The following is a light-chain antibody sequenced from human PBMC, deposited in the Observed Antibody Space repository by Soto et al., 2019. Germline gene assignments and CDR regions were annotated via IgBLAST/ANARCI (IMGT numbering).Light chain of an antibody. Sequence: EIVLTQSPGTLSLSPGERATLSCRASQTVSTNSLAWYQQKPGQAPRPLIYAASSRATGTPDRFSGSGSGTDFTLIISRLEPEDFAVYYCQQYGSSVLTFGGGTKVDIK. J-gene: IGKJ4*01. CDR2: AAS. CDR1: QTVSTNS. CDR3: QQYGSSVLT. V-gene: IGKV3-20*01.